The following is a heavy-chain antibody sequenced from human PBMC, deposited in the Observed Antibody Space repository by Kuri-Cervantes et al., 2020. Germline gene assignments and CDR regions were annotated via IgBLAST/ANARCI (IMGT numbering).Heavy chain of an antibody. CDR2: ISGNGVFT. J-gene: IGHJ4*02. D-gene: IGHD4-17*01. CDR1: GFTFSSYS. V-gene: IGHV3-64*02. Sequence: GESLKISCAASGFTFSSYSMHWVRQAPGKGLEYVSAISGNGVFTYYADSVKGRFTISRDNSKNTLYLQMNSLRTEDTAVYYCAKKAQVTTSTGLFDYWGQGTLVTVSS. CDR3: AKKAQVTTSTGLFDY.